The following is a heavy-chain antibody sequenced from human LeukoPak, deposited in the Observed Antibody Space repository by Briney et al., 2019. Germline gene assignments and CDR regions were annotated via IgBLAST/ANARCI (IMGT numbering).Heavy chain of an antibody. V-gene: IGHV3-23*01. CDR2: ISGSGAST. Sequence: GGTLRLSCAASGFTFSNYGMSWVRQAPGKGLEWVSGISGSGASTYDADSVKGRFTISRDNSKNTLYLQMNSLRAEDTAVYYCAKFVDDVVVVPAAYFDYWGQGTLVTVSS. D-gene: IGHD2-2*01. J-gene: IGHJ4*02. CDR1: GFTFSNYG. CDR3: AKFVDDVVVVPAAYFDY.